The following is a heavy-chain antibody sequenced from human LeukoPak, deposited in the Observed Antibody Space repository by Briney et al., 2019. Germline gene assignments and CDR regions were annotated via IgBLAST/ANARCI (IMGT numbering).Heavy chain of an antibody. V-gene: IGHV4-34*01. J-gene: IGHJ4*02. CDR1: GGSFSGYY. CDR3: ARDATHFDY. CDR2: INHSGST. Sequence: SETLSLTCAVYGGSFSGYYWSWIRQPPGKGLEWIGEINHSGSTNYNLSLKSRVTISVDTSKNQFSLKLSSVTAADTAVYYCARDATHFDYWGQGTLVTVSS.